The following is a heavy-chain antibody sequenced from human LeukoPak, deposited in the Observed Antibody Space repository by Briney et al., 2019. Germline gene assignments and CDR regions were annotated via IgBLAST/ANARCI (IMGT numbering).Heavy chain of an antibody. CDR2: LSSSSTYI. V-gene: IGHV3-21*01. CDR1: GFTFSSYS. D-gene: IGHD2-2*01. Sequence: GGSLRLSCAPSGFTFSSYSMNWVRQAPGKGLEWVSSLSSSSTYIYYADSVKGRFTISRDNAKNSLYLQMNSLRAEDTAVYYCARDNGVGPAAMGYWGPGTLVTVSS. CDR3: ARDNGVGPAAMGY. J-gene: IGHJ4*02.